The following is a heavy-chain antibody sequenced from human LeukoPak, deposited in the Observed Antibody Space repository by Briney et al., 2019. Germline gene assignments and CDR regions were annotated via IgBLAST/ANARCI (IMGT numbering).Heavy chain of an antibody. CDR3: ARWQQLVLYYYYGMDV. J-gene: IGHJ6*02. Sequence: GGSLRLSRAASGFTFSSYGMHWVRQAPGEGLEWVAVIWYDGSNKYYADSVKGRFTISRDNSKNTLYLQMNSLRAEDTAVYYCARWQQLVLYYYYGMDVWGQGTTVTVSS. CDR2: IWYDGSNK. V-gene: IGHV3-33*01. D-gene: IGHD6-13*01. CDR1: GFTFSSYG.